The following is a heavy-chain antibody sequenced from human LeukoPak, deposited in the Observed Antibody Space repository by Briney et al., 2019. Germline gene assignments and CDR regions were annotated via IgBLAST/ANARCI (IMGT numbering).Heavy chain of an antibody. V-gene: IGHV3-23*01. CDR3: ARGRVPAAFGNLLWLGELLFDY. CDR2: ISGSGGST. D-gene: IGHD3-10*01. Sequence: GGSLRLSCAASGFTFSSYAMSWIRQAPGKGLEWVSAISGSGGSTYYADSVKGRFTISRDNSKNTLYLQMNSLRAEDTAVYYCARGRVPAAFGNLLWLGELLFDYWGQRTLVTVSS. J-gene: IGHJ4*02. CDR1: GFTFSSYA.